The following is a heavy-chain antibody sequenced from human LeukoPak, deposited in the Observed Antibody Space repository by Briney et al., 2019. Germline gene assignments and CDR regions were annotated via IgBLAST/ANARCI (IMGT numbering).Heavy chain of an antibody. CDR3: ARRYYDILTGYWN. Sequence: SETLSLTCAVSGGSIRSNNHYWSWIRQPPGKGLEWIGEINHSGSTNYNPSLKSRVTISVDTSKNQFSLKLSSVTAADTAVYYCARRYYDILTGYWNWGQGTLVTVSS. V-gene: IGHV4-39*01. J-gene: IGHJ4*02. D-gene: IGHD3-9*01. CDR1: GGSIRSNNHY. CDR2: INHSGST.